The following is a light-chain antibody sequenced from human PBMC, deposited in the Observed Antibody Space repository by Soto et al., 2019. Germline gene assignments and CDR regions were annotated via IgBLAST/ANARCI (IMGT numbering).Light chain of an antibody. V-gene: IGKV1-27*01. CDR2: GAS. Sequence: DIQMTQSPSSLSASVGDRVTIACRASQDTSNYLAWYQQKPGKSPKLLIYGASTLQSGVPSRFSGSGSGTDFPLTISSLQPEDVATCCCLIYNRAPPWTFGQGTMVEL. CDR1: QDTSNY. CDR3: LIYNRAPPWT. J-gene: IGKJ1*01.